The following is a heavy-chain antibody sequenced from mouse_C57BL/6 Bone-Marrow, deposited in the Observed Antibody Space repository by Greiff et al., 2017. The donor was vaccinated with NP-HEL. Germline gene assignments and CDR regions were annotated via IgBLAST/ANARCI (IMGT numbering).Heavy chain of an antibody. J-gene: IGHJ2*01. D-gene: IGHD1-1*01. CDR3: ASNYYGSSYVFDY. V-gene: IGHV14-3*01. CDR1: GFNIKNTY. CDR2: IDPANGNT. Sequence: EVQLQQSVAELVRPGASVKLSCTASGFNIKNTYMHWVKQRPEQGLEWIGRIDPANGNTKYAPKFQGKATITADTSSNTAYLQLSSLTSEDTAIYYCASNYYGSSYVFDYWGQGTTLTVSS.